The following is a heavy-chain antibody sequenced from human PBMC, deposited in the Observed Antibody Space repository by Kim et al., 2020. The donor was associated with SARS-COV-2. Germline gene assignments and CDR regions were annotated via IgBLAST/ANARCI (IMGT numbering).Heavy chain of an antibody. CDR1: GGSFSGYY. V-gene: IGHV4-34*01. CDR3: ARGRRGPTDY. D-gene: IGHD3-10*01. Sequence: SETLSLTCAVYGGSFSGYYWSWIRQPPGKGLEWIGEINHSGSTNYNPSLKSRVTISVDTSKNQFSLKLSSVTAADTAVYYCARGRRGPTDYWGQGTLVTVSS. CDR2: INHSGST. J-gene: IGHJ4*02.